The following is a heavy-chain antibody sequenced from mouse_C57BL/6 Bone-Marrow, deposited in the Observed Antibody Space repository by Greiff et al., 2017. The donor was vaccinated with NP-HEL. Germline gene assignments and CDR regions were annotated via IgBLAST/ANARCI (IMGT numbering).Heavy chain of an antibody. D-gene: IGHD1-1*01. CDR2: IDPSDSYT. J-gene: IGHJ3*01. Sequence: QVQLQQPGAELVKPGASVKLSCKASGYTFTSYWMQWVKQRPGQGLEWIGEIDPSDSYTNYNQKFKGKATLTVDTSSSTAYMQLSSLTSEDSAVDYCARDYGSSFFSYWGQGTLVTVSA. CDR1: GYTFTSYW. V-gene: IGHV1-50*01. CDR3: ARDYGSSFFSY.